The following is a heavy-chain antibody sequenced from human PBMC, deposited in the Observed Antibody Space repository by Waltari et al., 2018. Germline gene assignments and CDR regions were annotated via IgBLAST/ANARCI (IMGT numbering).Heavy chain of an antibody. CDR3: VGNVATSGDYGYSDH. CDR1: VFHFETYT. Sequence: EVYLVESGGALVQPGTSLRLPCAASVFHFETYTIHWVRQAPGMGLEWVAGISWNRASIAYADSVRGRFTISRDNAKKSVSLHMDTLGPEDTALYFCVGNVATSGDYGYSDHWGQGTLVTVSS. D-gene: IGHD4-17*01. J-gene: IGHJ4*02. V-gene: IGHV3-9*01. CDR2: ISWNRASI.